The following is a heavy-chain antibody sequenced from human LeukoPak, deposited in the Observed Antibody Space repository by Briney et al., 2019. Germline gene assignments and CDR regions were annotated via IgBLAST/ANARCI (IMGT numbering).Heavy chain of an antibody. CDR3: ARDLLDYGTAYYDVGIFDS. Sequence: GGSLRLSCEASGFSFSTSGVHWVRQAPGKGLEWMAVISKDGRKNHYADSVKGRFTISRGNSKSTLFLQMNSLRPEDTGIYYCARDLLDYGTAYYDVGIFDSWGQGTRVTVSS. J-gene: IGHJ4*02. CDR1: GFSFSTSG. CDR2: ISKDGRKN. V-gene: IGHV3-30*04. D-gene: IGHD3-16*01.